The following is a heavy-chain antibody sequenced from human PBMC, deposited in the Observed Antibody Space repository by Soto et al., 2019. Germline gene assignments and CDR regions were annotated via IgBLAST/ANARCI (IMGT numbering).Heavy chain of an antibody. CDR3: ARESGSLKPGGMDV. V-gene: IGHV1-69*13. D-gene: IGHD6-13*01. CDR1: GGTFSSYA. Sequence: GASVKVSCKASGGTFSSYAISWVRQAPGQGLEWMGGIIPIFGTANYAQKFQGRVTITADESTSTAYMELSSLRSEDTAVYYCARESGSLKPGGMDVWGQGTTVTVSS. CDR2: IIPIFGTA. J-gene: IGHJ6*02.